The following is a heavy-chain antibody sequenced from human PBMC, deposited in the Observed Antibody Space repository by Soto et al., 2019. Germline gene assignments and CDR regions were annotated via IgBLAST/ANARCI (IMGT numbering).Heavy chain of an antibody. Sequence: GESLKISCKGFGYSFTNYWIGWVRQMPGKGLEWMGIIYPGDSDTTYSPSFQGQVTISADKSLNTAYLQWSSLKASDTAMYYCARRGYNDYDLDSWGQGTLVTVSS. CDR3: ARRGYNDYDLDS. J-gene: IGHJ4*02. D-gene: IGHD4-17*01. CDR1: GYSFTNYW. CDR2: IYPGDSDT. V-gene: IGHV5-51*01.